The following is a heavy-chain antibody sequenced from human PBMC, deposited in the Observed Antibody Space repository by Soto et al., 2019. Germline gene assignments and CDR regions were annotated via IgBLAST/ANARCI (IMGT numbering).Heavy chain of an antibody. V-gene: IGHV1-69*02. CDR2: IFPLTDIP. CDR3: ARGPLVVVNYFES. J-gene: IGHJ4*02. Sequence: QVQLVQSGTEVKKPGSSVKVSCKASGGTFRNYPINWVRQAPGQGLEWMGSIFPLTDIPDYAQNFQARLTISAANYTSPADMEVSSLTSADTAMYFGARGPLVVVNYFESWGQGTLVTVSS. CDR1: GGTFRNYP.